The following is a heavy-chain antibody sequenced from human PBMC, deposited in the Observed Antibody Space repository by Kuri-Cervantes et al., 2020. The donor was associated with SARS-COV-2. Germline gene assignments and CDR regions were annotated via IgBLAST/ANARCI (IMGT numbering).Heavy chain of an antibody. V-gene: IGHV3-23*01. CDR2: ISRSGAST. CDR1: GFTFSTYA. J-gene: IGHJ5*02. CDR3: ARAFNDILTS. D-gene: IGHD3-9*01. Sequence: ETLSLTCAASGFTFSTYAMDWVRQAPGKGLEWVSAISRSGASTYYADSVKGRFTISRDNSRNTLNLQMNSLRAEDTAVYYCARAFNDILTSWGQGTLVTVSS.